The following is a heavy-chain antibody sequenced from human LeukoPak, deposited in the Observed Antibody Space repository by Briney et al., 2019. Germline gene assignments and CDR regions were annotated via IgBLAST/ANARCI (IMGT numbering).Heavy chain of an antibody. V-gene: IGHV3-7*01. Sequence: PGGSLRLSCAASGFTFSSYWISWIRQAPGKGLEWVANIKQDGSEKYYVDSVKGRFTISRDNAKNSLYLQMNSLRAQDTAVYYCASGPEGGDYWGQGTLLTVSS. CDR3: ASGPEGGDY. J-gene: IGHJ4*02. D-gene: IGHD1-14*01. CDR1: GFTFSSYW. CDR2: IKQDGSEK.